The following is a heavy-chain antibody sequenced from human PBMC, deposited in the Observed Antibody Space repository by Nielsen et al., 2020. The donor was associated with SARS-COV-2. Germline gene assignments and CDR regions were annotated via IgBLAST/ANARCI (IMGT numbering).Heavy chain of an antibody. V-gene: IGHV1-2*06. CDR3: AKSRGDIGVYQYYYGLDV. J-gene: IGHJ6*02. D-gene: IGHD2-15*01. CDR1: GYTFTDYY. CDR2: INPYSGGT. Sequence: ASVKVSCKASGYTFTDYYIHWVRQAPGQGLEWMGRINPYSGGTNYAQKFQGTVTMTRDASISTVYMELTSDDTAMYYCAKSRGDIGVYQYYYGLDVWGQGTTVTVSS.